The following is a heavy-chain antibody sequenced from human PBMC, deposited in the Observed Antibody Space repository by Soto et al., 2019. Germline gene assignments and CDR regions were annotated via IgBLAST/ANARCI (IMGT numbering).Heavy chain of an antibody. D-gene: IGHD5-18*01. V-gene: IGHV1-8*01. Sequence: QVQLVQSGAEVKKPGASVKVSCKASGYTFTSYDINWVRQATGQGLEWMGWMNPNSGNTGYAQKFQGRVTMTRNTSISTAYMELSRLRSEDTAVYYCARDRTARLGRDYYYYGMDVWGQGTTVTVSS. CDR1: GYTFTSYD. CDR3: ARDRTARLGRDYYYYGMDV. CDR2: MNPNSGNT. J-gene: IGHJ6*02.